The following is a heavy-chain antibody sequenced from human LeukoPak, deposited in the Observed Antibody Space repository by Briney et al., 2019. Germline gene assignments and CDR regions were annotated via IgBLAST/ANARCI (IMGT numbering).Heavy chain of an antibody. V-gene: IGHV3-53*01. Sequence: PGGSLRLSCAASGVTVSSNYMSWVRQAPGKGLEWVSVIYSGGSTDYADSVKGRFTISRDNSKNTLHLQMNSLRAEDTAVYYCARGRVAVAGETFDTWGQGTRVTVSS. CDR2: IYSGGST. CDR3: ARGRVAVAGETFDT. J-gene: IGHJ3*02. CDR1: GVTVSSNY. D-gene: IGHD6-19*01.